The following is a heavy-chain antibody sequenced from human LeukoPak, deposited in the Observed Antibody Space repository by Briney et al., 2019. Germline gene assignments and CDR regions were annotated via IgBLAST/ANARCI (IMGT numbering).Heavy chain of an antibody. CDR3: AKSFWWFGEFSPFDY. V-gene: IGHV3-48*01. CDR2: ISSTSTTI. Sequence: HPGGSLRLSCAASGFTFSSYSVNWVRQAPGKALEWVSYISSTSTTIYYADSVKGRFTISRDNAKNSLYLQMNSLRAEDTAVYYCAKSFWWFGEFSPFDYWGQGTLVTVSS. J-gene: IGHJ4*02. CDR1: GFTFSSYS. D-gene: IGHD3-10*01.